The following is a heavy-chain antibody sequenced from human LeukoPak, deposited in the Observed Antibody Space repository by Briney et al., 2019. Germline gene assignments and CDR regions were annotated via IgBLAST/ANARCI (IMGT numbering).Heavy chain of an antibody. Sequence: RSGTSLRLSCAASGFTFSSHGMHWVRQAPGMGLEWVALILYDGSNEYYADSVQGRFTISGDSSRNTLYLQMNSLRAEDTAVYYCAKDGTGGYYYLDYWGQGTLVTVSS. J-gene: IGHJ4*02. CDR3: AKDGTGGYYYLDY. CDR2: ILYDGSNE. CDR1: GFTFSSHG. D-gene: IGHD3-22*01. V-gene: IGHV3-30*18.